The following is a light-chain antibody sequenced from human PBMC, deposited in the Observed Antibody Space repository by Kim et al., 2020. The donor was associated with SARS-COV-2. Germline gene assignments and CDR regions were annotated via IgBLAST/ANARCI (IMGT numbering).Light chain of an antibody. CDR3: CSYAGRYIVV. V-gene: IGLV2-11*01. J-gene: IGLJ2*01. CDR1: SSDVGGYNY. CDR2: DVT. Sequence: QSALTQPRSVSGSPGQSVTISCTGTSSDVGGYNYVSWYQQHPGKAPKLMIYDVTKRPSGVPDRFSGSKSGNTASLTISGLQAEDEADYYCCSYAGRYIVVFGGGTHLTVL.